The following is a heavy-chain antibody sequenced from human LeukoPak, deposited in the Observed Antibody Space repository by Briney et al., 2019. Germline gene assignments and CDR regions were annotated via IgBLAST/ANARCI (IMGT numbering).Heavy chain of an antibody. CDR2: IYSGGST. CDR1: GFTVSSNY. J-gene: IGHJ6*02. D-gene: IGHD6-13*01. V-gene: IGHV3-66*01. CDR3: ARAGGAAAGIGYYYGMDV. Sequence: GGSLRLSCAASGFTVSSNYMSWVRQAPGKGLEWVSVIYSGGSTYYADSVKGRFTISRDNSKNTLYLQMNSLRAEDTAVYYCARAGGAAAGIGYYYGMDVWGQGTTVTVSS.